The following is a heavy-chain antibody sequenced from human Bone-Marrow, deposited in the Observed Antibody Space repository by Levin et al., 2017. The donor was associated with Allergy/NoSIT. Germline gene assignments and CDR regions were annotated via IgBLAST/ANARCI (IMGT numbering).Heavy chain of an antibody. D-gene: IGHD5-12*01. CDR1: GYSFTHYA. Sequence: ASVKVSCKASGYSFTHYAIHWVRQAPGQRLEWMGWSNPVNGNTKYSQNFQGRVTITKDTSASTVYVELSSLRSEDTAVYYCAREVIPRGSSRQWLPLDWFDPWGQGTLVTVSS. CDR3: AREVIPRGSSRQWLPLDWFDP. CDR2: SNPVNGNT. J-gene: IGHJ5*02. V-gene: IGHV1-3*01.